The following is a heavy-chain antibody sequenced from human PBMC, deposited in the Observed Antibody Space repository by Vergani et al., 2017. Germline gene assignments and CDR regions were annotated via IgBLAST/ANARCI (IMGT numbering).Heavy chain of an antibody. V-gene: IGHV1-18*04. CDR2: ISAYNGNT. CDR3: AREQWRPVDYFDY. J-gene: IGHJ4*02. Sequence: QVQLVQSGSALKKPGASVKVSCKASGYTFTSYYMHWVRQAPGQGLEWMGWISAYNGNTNYAQKLQGRVTMTTDTSTSTAYMELRSLRSDDTAVYYCAREQWRPVDYFDYWGQGTLVTVSS. CDR1: GYTFTSYY. D-gene: IGHD6-19*01.